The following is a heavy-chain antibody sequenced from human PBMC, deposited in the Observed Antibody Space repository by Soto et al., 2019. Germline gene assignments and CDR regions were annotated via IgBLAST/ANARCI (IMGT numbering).Heavy chain of an antibody. CDR2: VHSDRSST. Sequence: EVQLVESGGGLVQPGESLRLSCAASGFTFSYYWMHWVRQAPGKGLVWVSRVHSDRSSTTYGDSVKGRFSISRDNARNTVYLQMNSLRVEDMAVYYCARGDRGAFDLWGQGTVVTVSS. CDR3: ARGDRGAFDL. D-gene: IGHD1-26*01. CDR1: GFTFSYYW. V-gene: IGHV3-74*01. J-gene: IGHJ3*01.